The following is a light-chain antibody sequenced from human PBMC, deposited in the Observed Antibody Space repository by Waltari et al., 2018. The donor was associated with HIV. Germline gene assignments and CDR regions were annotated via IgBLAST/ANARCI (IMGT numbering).Light chain of an antibody. CDR2: QDS. V-gene: IGLV3-1*01. Sequence: SYELTQPPSVSVSPGQTASINCSGDKLGDNYACWYQQKPGQSPMLVIYQDSKRPSGIPERFSGSNSGNTATLTISGTQAMDEADYYCQAWDSSTLVVFGGGTKLTVL. J-gene: IGLJ2*01. CDR1: KLGDNY. CDR3: QAWDSSTLVV.